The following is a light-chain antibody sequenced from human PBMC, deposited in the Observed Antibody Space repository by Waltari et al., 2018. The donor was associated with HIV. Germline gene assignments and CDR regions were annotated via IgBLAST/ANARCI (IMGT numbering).Light chain of an antibody. CDR2: DVD. V-gene: IGLV2-23*02. J-gene: IGLJ2*01. CDR1: SDDIGGSNL. Sequence: QSALTQPASVSGPPGQSITISCTGTSDDIGGSNLLSWYQHHPGKAPRLIIFDVDKRPSGISVRFSGSKSGCTASRTISWLRTEDEADYCCCSNSTIYFGVLFGGGTTLTVL. CDR3: CSNSTIYFGVL.